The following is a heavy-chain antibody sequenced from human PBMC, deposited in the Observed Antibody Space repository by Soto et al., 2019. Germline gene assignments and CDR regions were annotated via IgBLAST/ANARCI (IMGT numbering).Heavy chain of an antibody. V-gene: IGHV3-7*03. CDR1: EFTFISSF. CDR2: INQDGSGT. Sequence: GGSLRLSIIASEFTFISSFMGWVRQAPGKGLEWVANINQDGSGTYYVDSVRGRFTISRDNAKNSLYLQMNSLRAEDTAVYYCARYFRGSGRYFFDHWGQGTLVTVSS. CDR3: ARYFRGSGRYFFDH. D-gene: IGHD6-19*01. J-gene: IGHJ4*02.